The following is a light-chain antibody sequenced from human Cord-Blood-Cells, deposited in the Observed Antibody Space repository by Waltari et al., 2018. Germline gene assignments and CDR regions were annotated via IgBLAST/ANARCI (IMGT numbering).Light chain of an antibody. Sequence: EIVLTHSPAPLSLSPGESTTLSCRASQNVSSYLAWYQQKPGHAPRLLIYDASNRATGIPARFSGSGSGTDFTLTISSLEPEDFAVYYCQQRSNWPPLFGPGTKVDIK. CDR2: DAS. CDR1: QNVSSY. V-gene: IGKV3-11*01. CDR3: QQRSNWPPL. J-gene: IGKJ3*01.